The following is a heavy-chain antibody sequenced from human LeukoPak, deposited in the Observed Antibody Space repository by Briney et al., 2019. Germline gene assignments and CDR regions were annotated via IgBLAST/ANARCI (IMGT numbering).Heavy chain of an antibody. CDR2: IYYSGST. Sequence: SETLFLTCTVSGGSISSSSYYWGWIRQPPGKGLEWIGSIYYSGSTYYNPSLKSRVTISVDTSKNQFSLKLSSVTAADTAVYYCARSLDYYDSSGLMDYWGQGTLVTVSS. D-gene: IGHD3-22*01. CDR1: GGSISSSSYY. CDR3: ARSLDYYDSSGLMDY. V-gene: IGHV4-39*01. J-gene: IGHJ4*02.